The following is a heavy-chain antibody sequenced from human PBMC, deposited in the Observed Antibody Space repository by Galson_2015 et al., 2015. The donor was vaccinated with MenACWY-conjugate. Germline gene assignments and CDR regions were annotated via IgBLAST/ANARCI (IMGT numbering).Heavy chain of an antibody. CDR1: GFTFSTYS. CDR3: ARVPGYSYGYYDW. D-gene: IGHD5-18*01. CDR2: ISSSSSTI. Sequence: SLRLSCAASGFTFSTYSMNWVRQAPGKGLEWVSYISSSSSTIYYADSVKGRFTISRDNANNSLYLLMNTLRDEDTAVYYCARVPGYSYGYYDWWGQGTLVTVSS. V-gene: IGHV3-48*02. J-gene: IGHJ4*02.